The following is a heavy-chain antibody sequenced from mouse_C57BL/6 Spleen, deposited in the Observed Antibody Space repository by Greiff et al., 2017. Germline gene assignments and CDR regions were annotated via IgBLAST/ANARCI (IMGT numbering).Heavy chain of an antibody. CDR3: ATGHYWDGPYFDY. D-gene: IGHD4-1*01. J-gene: IGHJ2*01. CDR1: GYTFTSYW. CDR2: IYPGSGST. V-gene: IGHV1-55*01. Sequence: VQLQQPGAELVKPGASVKMSCKASGYTFTSYWITWVKQRPGQGLEWIGDIYPGSGSTTYNEKFKSKATLTVGTSSSTAYMQLSSLTSEDSAVYYCATGHYWDGPYFDYWGQGTTLTVSS.